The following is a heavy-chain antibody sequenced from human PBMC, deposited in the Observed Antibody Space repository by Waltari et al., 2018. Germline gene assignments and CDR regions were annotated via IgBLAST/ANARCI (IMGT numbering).Heavy chain of an antibody. CDR1: GGPFSSYA. J-gene: IGHJ6*02. V-gene: IGHV1-69*04. CDR2: IIPSLGIA. Sequence: QVQLVQSGAEVKKPGSSVKVSCQASGGPFSSYAISWVRPAPGQGLEWMGRIIPSLGIANYAQKFQGRVTITADKSTSTAYMELSSLRSEDTAVYYCAREDIVVVPAAIQSLYYYGMDVWGQGTTVTVSS. CDR3: AREDIVVVPAAIQSLYYYGMDV. D-gene: IGHD2-2*02.